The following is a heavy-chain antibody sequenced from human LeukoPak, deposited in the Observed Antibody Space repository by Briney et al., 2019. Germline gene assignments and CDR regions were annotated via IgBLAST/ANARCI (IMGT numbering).Heavy chain of an antibody. CDR1: GGSISSSSYY. V-gene: IGHV4-39*01. D-gene: IGHD2-2*01. CDR2: IYYSGST. J-gene: IGHJ4*02. Sequence: SETLSLTCTVSGGSISSSSYYWGWIRQPPGKGLEWIGSIYYSGSTYYNPSLKSRVTISVDTSKNQFSLKLSSVTAADTAVYYCARRLGYCSSTRCSLDYWGQGTLVTVSS. CDR3: ARRLGYCSSTRCSLDY.